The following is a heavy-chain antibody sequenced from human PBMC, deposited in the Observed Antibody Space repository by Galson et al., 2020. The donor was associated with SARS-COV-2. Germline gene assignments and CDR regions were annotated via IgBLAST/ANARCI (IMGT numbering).Heavy chain of an antibody. D-gene: IGHD3-22*01. CDR2: IWYDGSNK. CDR3: ARGFAQYYYDSSGYYPPQTYYYYYGMDV. V-gene: IGHV3-33*01. Sequence: GGSLRLSCAASGFTFSSYGMHWVRQAPGKGLEWVAVIWYDGSNKYYADSVKGRFTISRDNSKNTLYLQMNSLRAEDTAVYYCARGFAQYYYDSSGYYPPQTYYYYYGMDVWGQGTTVTVSS. J-gene: IGHJ6*02. CDR1: GFTFSSYG.